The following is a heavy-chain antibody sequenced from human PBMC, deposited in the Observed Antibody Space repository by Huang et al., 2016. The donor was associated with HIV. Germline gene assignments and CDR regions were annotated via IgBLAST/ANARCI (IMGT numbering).Heavy chain of an antibody. V-gene: IGHV4-39*01. CDR3: ARRPFFYGSGSYPLFDY. CDR1: GGSISSTSYY. CDR2: IYYRGTT. D-gene: IGHD3-10*01. J-gene: IGHJ4*02. Sequence: QLQPQESGPRLVKPSETLSLTCTVSGGSISSTSYYWGWIRQPPGKGLAWIGNIYYRGTTYYNPSFKSRVTISVDTSKNQFSLKLSAVTAADTAVYYCARRPFFYGSGSYPLFDYWGQGTLVTVSS.